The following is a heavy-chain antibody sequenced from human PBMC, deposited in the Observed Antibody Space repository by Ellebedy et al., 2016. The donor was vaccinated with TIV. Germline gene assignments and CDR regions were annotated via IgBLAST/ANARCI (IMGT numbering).Heavy chain of an antibody. CDR1: GGSISSSSSY. Sequence: SETLSLXXTVSGGSISSSSSYWGWIRQPPGKGLEWIGSIYYSGSTYYNPSLKSRVTISVDTSKNQFSLKLSSVTAADTAVYYCARHPYIVLMVYASNWFDPWGQGTLVTVSS. CDR3: ARHPYIVLMVYASNWFDP. D-gene: IGHD2-8*01. V-gene: IGHV4-39*01. CDR2: IYYSGST. J-gene: IGHJ5*02.